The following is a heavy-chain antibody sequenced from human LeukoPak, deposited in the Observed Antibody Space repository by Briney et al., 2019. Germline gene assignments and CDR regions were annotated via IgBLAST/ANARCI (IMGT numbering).Heavy chain of an antibody. J-gene: IGHJ6*02. V-gene: IGHV1-18*01. CDR1: GYTFTNYG. CDR2: ISVYNGNT. Sequence: GASVKVSCKAAGYTFTNYGINWVRQAPGQGLEWMGWISVYNGNTKYAQKLQGRVTMTTDTSTSTAYMELRSLRPDDTAVYYCARVPVLVYQHGMDVWGQGTTVTVSS. CDR3: ARVPVLVYQHGMDV. D-gene: IGHD3-10*01.